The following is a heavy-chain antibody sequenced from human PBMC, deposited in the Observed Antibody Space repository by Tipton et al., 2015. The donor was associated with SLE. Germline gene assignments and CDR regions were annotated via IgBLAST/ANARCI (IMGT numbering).Heavy chain of an antibody. CDR2: ISGSGGST. CDR3: AKRGLGYYDTSGSYFPLEF. J-gene: IGHJ4*02. V-gene: IGHV3-23*01. D-gene: IGHD3-22*01. Sequence: SLRLSCAASGFTFSSYAMSWVRQAPGKGLEWVSAISGSGGSTYYADSVKGRFTISRDNSKNTLFLQMNSLRAEDTAVYYCAKRGLGYYDTSGSYFPLEFWGQGTLVTVSS. CDR1: GFTFSSYA.